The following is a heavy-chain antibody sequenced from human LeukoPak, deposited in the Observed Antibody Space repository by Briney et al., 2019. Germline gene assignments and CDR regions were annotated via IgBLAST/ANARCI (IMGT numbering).Heavy chain of an antibody. CDR3: AKGGRTAPATRFDQ. V-gene: IGHV3-23*01. CDR1: AYAFSSYP. Sequence: GGSLRLSCAASAYAFSSYPMSWVRQAPGKGLEWVSAISGSGGSTYYADSVKSRFTISRDNSKNTLYLQMNSLRAEDTAVYYCAKGGRTAPATRFDQWGQGTLVTVSS. D-gene: IGHD1-7*01. CDR2: ISGSGGST. J-gene: IGHJ5*02.